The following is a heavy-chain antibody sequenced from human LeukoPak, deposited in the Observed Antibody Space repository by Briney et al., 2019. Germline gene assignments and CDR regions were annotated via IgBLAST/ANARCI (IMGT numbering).Heavy chain of an antibody. CDR1: GVTFYDYG. CDR3: ARDFSCSSTSCYTWYYYYYMDV. V-gene: IGHV3-20*04. CDR2: INWNGGST. D-gene: IGHD2-2*02. J-gene: IGHJ6*03. Sequence: GGSLRLSCAASGVTFYDYGMSWVRHAPGKGLEWVSGINWNGGSTGYADSVKGRFTISRDNAKNSLYLQMNSLRAEDTALYYCARDFSCSSTSCYTWYYYYYMDVWGKGTTVTVSS.